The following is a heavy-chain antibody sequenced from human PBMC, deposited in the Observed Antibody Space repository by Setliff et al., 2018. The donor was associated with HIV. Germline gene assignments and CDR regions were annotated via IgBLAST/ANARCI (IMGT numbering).Heavy chain of an antibody. Sequence: ASVKVSCKASGYSCARYGLSWVRQAPGQGLEWMGWISGFNGNTKYAQSFQDRVAMTTETATSTAYMEMRSLRSDDTAVYFCARVPYRSAWFSGGHDAFDIWGQGTMVTVSS. V-gene: IGHV1-18*01. CDR2: ISGFNGNT. CDR1: GYSCARYG. D-gene: IGHD6-19*01. CDR3: ARVPYRSAWFSGGHDAFDI. J-gene: IGHJ3*02.